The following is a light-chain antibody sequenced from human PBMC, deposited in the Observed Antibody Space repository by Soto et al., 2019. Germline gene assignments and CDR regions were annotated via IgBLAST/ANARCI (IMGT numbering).Light chain of an antibody. CDR1: QSVSNY. CDR3: QQRSNCPPFT. CDR2: VAS. J-gene: IGKJ5*01. Sequence: ELVLTQSPATMSLSPGERATLSCSASQSVSNYLACYQQKPGQAPRLLIYVASNRATGIPARFSGSGSGTDFPLTIIRLEPEDFAVYYCQQRSNCPPFTFGQGTRLE. V-gene: IGKV3-11*01.